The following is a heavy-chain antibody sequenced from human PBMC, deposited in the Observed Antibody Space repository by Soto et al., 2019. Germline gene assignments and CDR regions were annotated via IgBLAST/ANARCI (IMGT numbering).Heavy chain of an antibody. J-gene: IGHJ4*02. Sequence: QVQLQESGPGLVKPSETLSLTCTVSGGSVSSGSYYWTWMRQPPGKGLEWIGYINYSGSTSYNPSLKGRVAISLDTSKKQFSLKVSSVTAADTAVYYCARDGDTSGYYYFDYWGQGTLVTVSS. CDR3: ARDGDTSGYYYFDY. CDR1: GGSVSSGSYY. V-gene: IGHV4-61*01. CDR2: INYSGST. D-gene: IGHD3-22*01.